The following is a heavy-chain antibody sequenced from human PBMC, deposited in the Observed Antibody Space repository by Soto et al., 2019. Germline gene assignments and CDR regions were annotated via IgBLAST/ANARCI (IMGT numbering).Heavy chain of an antibody. CDR2: INHSGST. D-gene: IGHD3-9*01. Sequence: PSETLSLTCAVYGGSFSGYYWSWIRQPPGKGLEWIGDINHSGSTNYNPSLKSRVTISVDTSKNQFSLKLSSVTAADTAVYYCARYYDILTGYYFDYWGQGTLVTVSS. V-gene: IGHV4-34*09. J-gene: IGHJ4*02. CDR1: GGSFSGYY. CDR3: ARYYDILTGYYFDY.